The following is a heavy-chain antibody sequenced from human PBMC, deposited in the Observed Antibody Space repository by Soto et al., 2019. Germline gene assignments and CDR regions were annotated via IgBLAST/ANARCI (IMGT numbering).Heavy chain of an antibody. J-gene: IGHJ4*02. CDR2: IYYSGST. CDR3: VRLVIQQLVHAWYFDY. Sequence: SETLSLTCTVSGGSISSSSYYWGWIRQPPGKGLERIGSIYYSGSTYYNPSLKSRVTISVDTSKNQFSLKLSSVTAADTAVYYCVRLVIQQLVHAWYFDYWGQGTLVTVSS. CDR1: GGSISSSSYY. D-gene: IGHD6-6*01. V-gene: IGHV4-39*01.